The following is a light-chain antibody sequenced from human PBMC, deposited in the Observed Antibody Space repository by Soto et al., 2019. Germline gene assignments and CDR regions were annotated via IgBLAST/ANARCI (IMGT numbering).Light chain of an antibody. CDR3: QQRSDWQYT. Sequence: MVLAQSPVRLSLSPGEGVTLCWSCSQSVTTRLAWYQHKPGQAPRLLIYDATNRATGVPARFSGSRSGTDFTLAISSLQPEDFAVYYCQQRSDWQYTFGQGTKVDI. V-gene: IGKV3D-11*02. J-gene: IGKJ2*01. CDR2: DAT. CDR1: QSVTTR.